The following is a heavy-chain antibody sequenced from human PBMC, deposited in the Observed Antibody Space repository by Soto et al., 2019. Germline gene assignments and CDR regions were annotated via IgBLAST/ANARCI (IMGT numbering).Heavy chain of an antibody. CDR2: MGYNGFT. CDR1: DGPMNNYY. V-gene: IGHV4-59*08. Sequence: QVQLQESGPGLVKPSETLSLTCTISDGPMNNYYCSWFRQPRGQGLEWIGYMGYNGFTRYNPSLRSRVAISLDTAKNQFSLNLSSVTAADTALYYCARQGFGDLHGLLDVWGQGITVTVSS. J-gene: IGHJ6*02. D-gene: IGHD3-10*01. CDR3: ARQGFGDLHGLLDV.